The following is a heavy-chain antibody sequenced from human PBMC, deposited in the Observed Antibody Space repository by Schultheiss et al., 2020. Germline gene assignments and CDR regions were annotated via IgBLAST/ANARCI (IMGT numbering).Heavy chain of an antibody. V-gene: IGHV3-9*01. Sequence: GGSLRLSCAASGFTFDDYAMHWVRQAPGKGLEWVSGISWNSGSIGYADSVKGRFTISRDNAKNSLYLQMNSLRAEDTALYYCAKDLKTAGAFDIWGQGTMVNVSS. CDR1: GFTFDDYA. J-gene: IGHJ3*02. CDR2: ISWNSGSI. CDR3: AKDLKTAGAFDI. D-gene: IGHD6-13*01.